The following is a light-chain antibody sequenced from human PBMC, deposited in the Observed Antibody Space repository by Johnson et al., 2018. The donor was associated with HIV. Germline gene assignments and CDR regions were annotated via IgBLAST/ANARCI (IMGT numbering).Light chain of an antibody. CDR2: ANN. Sequence: QSVLTQPPSVSAPPGQKVTISCSGSSSNIGNNLASWYQQLPGTAPKLLIYANNKRPSGIPDRFSGSKSGTSATLGITGLQTGDEADYYCGTWDNGLSAYVIGAATKVTVL. J-gene: IGLJ1*01. CDR1: SSNIGNNL. V-gene: IGLV1-51*02. CDR3: GTWDNGLSAYV.